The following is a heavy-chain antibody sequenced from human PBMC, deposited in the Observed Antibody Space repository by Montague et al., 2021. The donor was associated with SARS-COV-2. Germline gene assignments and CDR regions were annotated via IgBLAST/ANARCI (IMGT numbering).Heavy chain of an antibody. CDR3: TKRWGDVDYLDF. CDR2: LSSDGNYK. Sequence: SLRLSCAASGFTFNFYGLHWVRQTPGKGLEWVAHLSSDGNYKYYADSVKGRFTISRDNAKNTLYLQMNSLRVDDTAVYYCTKRWGDVDYLDFWGQGTLVTVSS. V-gene: IGHV3-30*18. J-gene: IGHJ4*02. CDR1: GFTFNFYG. D-gene: IGHD3-16*01.